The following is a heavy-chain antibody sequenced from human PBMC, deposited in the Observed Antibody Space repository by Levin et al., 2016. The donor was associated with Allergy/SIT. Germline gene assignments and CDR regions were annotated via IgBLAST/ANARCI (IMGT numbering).Heavy chain of an antibody. CDR2: ISWNSGRV. D-gene: IGHD6-13*01. J-gene: IGHJ4*02. V-gene: IGHV3-9*01. CDR3: AKGIASAVDTLFDD. CDR1: GFTFDDYA. Sequence: SLKISCAASGFTFDDYAMHWVRQAPGKGLEWVSGISWNSGRVEYADSVKGRFTISRDNAKNSLYLQMNSLRADDTALYFCAKGIASAVDTLFDDWGQGTLVTVSS.